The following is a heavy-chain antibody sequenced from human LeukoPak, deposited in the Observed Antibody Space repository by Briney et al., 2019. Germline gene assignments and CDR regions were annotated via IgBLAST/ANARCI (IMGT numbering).Heavy chain of an antibody. CDR2: ISLSGSTI. CDR1: GFTFRDYY. V-gene: IGHV3-11*04. D-gene: IGHD3-22*01. CDR3: AREVVSSRYYFDY. J-gene: IGHJ4*02. Sequence: PGGSLRLSCAASGFTFRDYYMSWIRQAPGKGLECVSYISLSGSTISYADSLKGRFTISRDNAKNSLYLQINSLIAEDTAVYYCAREVVSSRYYFDYWGQGTLVTVSS.